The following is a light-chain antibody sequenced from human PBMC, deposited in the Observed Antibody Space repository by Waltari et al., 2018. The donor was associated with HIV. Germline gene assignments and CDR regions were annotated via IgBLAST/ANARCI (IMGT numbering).Light chain of an antibody. J-gene: IGLJ3*02. V-gene: IGLV1-40*01. Sequence: QSELTQPPSVSGAPGQRVTISCSGTTSNIGAGSDVHWYQQLPGTAPKLLIYGDNNRPSGVPDRFSGSKSGTSASLTITWLQAEDEADYYCQSYDTSLSGSKVFGGGTKLIVL. CDR3: QSYDTSLSGSKV. CDR2: GDN. CDR1: TSNIGAGSD.